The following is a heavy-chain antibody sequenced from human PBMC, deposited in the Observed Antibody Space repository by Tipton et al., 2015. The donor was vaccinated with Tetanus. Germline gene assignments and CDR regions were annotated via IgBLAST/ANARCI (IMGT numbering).Heavy chain of an antibody. V-gene: IGHV1-69*01. J-gene: IGHJ4*01. CDR1: GGTFRSYA. D-gene: IGHD2-15*01. CDR3: ARPDRYCSGGSCYLALDY. Sequence: QVQLVQSGAEVKKPGSSVRVSCKTSGGTFRSYAISWVRQAPGQGLEWMGGIFPLYGTANYSPNFQGRVTITADESTGTAHMELSSLSSEDTAVYYCARPDRYCSGGSCYLALDYWGHGTLVTVSS. CDR2: IFPLYGTA.